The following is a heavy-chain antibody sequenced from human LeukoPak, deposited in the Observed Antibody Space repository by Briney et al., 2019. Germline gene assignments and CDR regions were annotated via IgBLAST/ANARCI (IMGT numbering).Heavy chain of an antibody. J-gene: IGHJ4*02. CDR3: ARVGPGRSASCFPY. CDR2: IKQDGSEK. V-gene: IGHV3-7*01. CDR1: GFTFSSYW. D-gene: IGHD2-2*01. Sequence: GGPLRLSCAASGFTFSSYWMSWVRQAPGKGLEWVANIKQDGSEKYYVDSVKGRFTISRDNAKNSLYLQMNSLRAEDTAVYYCARVGPGRSASCFPYWGQGTLVTVSS.